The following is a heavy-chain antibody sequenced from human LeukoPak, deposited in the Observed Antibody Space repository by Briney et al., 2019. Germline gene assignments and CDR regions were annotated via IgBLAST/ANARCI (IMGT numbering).Heavy chain of an antibody. D-gene: IGHD2-2*01. CDR3: ARDTRWGGEDFDY. CDR2: IKQDGSEK. J-gene: IGHJ4*02. CDR1: GSPFSSTW. Sequence: PGGSLRLPFAAFGSPFSSTWRSWIPQAPGKGLEGVANIKQDGSEKYYVDSVKGRFTISRDNAKNSLYLQMNSLRVEDTAVYYCARDTRWGGEDFDYWGQGTLVTVSS. V-gene: IGHV3-7*04.